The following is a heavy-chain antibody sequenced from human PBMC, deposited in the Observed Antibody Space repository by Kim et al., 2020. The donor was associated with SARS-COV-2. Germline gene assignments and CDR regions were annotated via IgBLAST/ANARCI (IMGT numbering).Heavy chain of an antibody. D-gene: IGHD3-22*01. CDR1: GFTFGDYA. CDR2: IRSKAYGGTT. CDR3: TRVHNYYDSSGYYYPSYYFDY. J-gene: IGHJ4*02. Sequence: GGSLRLSCTASGFTFGDYAMSWFRQAPGKGLEWVGFIRSKAYGGTTEYAASVKGRFTISRDDSKSIAYLQMNSLKTEDTAVYYCTRVHNYYDSSGYYYPSYYFDYWGQGTLVTVSS. V-gene: IGHV3-49*03.